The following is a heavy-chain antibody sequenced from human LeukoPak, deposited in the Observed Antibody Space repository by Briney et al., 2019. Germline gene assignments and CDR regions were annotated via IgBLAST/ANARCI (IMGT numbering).Heavy chain of an antibody. D-gene: IGHD2-2*01. Sequence: PGGSLRLSCAASGFXFSSNGIHWVRQAPGKGLEWVAAVRYDASNEYYADSVKGRFTISRDNSKNTLYLQMNSLRAEDTAVYYCVRDYAKYFDCWGQGTLVTVSS. CDR2: VRYDASNE. J-gene: IGHJ4*02. CDR1: GFXFSSNG. V-gene: IGHV3-33*01. CDR3: VRDYAKYFDC.